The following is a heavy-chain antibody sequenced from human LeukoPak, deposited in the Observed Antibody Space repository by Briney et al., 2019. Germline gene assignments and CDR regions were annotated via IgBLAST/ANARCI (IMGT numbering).Heavy chain of an antibody. J-gene: IGHJ4*02. Sequence: ASVKVSCKASGGTFSSYAISWVRQAPGQGLEWMGRIIPIFGTANYAQKFQGRVTITTDESTSTAYMELSRLRSEDTAVYYCATGTYYYDSSGYRGYYFDYWGQGTLVTVSS. CDR3: ATGTYYYDSSGYRGYYFDY. D-gene: IGHD3-22*01. V-gene: IGHV1-69*05. CDR1: GGTFSSYA. CDR2: IIPIFGTA.